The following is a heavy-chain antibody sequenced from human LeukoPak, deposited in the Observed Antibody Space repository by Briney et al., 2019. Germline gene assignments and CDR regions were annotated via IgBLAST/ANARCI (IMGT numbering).Heavy chain of an antibody. CDR1: GFTFSFYA. CDR2: ITGDGGRT. J-gene: IGHJ4*02. V-gene: IGHV3-64D*06. D-gene: IGHD4-23*01. Sequence: PGGSLRLSCSASGFTFSFYAMHWVRKAPGKRPECVSAITGDGGRTYYADAVKGRFTISRDNSKNTLYLQMNGLRADDTAIYYCVKDPFYGGNPLYYFHYWGQGTLVTVSS. CDR3: VKDPFYGGNPLYYFHY.